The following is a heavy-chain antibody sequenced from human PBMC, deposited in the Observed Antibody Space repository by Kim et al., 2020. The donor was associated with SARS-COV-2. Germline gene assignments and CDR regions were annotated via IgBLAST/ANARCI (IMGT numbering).Heavy chain of an antibody. V-gene: IGHV3-48*03. D-gene: IGHD6-6*01. J-gene: IGHJ4*02. Sequence: YHSDSLKGRCTVSRDNAKNLLYLQMKSLTAEDAAVYYCARRVGARDVFLDYWGQGTLVTVS. CDR3: ARRVGARDVFLDY.